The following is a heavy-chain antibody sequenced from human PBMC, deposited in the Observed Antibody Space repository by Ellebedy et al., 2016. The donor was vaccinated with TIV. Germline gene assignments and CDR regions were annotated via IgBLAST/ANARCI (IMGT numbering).Heavy chain of an antibody. CDR2: ISYDGSNK. J-gene: IGHJ4*02. CDR3: AKDGEWELFPPDY. CDR1: GFTFSSYG. Sequence: GESLKISXAASGFTFSSYGMHWVRQAPGKGLEWVAVISYDGSNKYYADSVKGRFTISRDNSKNTLYLQMNSLRAEDTAVYYCAKDGEWELFPPDYWGQGTLVTVSS. D-gene: IGHD1-26*01. V-gene: IGHV3-30*18.